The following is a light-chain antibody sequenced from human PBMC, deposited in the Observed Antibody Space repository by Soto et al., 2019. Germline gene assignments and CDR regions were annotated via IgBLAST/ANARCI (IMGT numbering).Light chain of an antibody. CDR1: SGHSSYA. CDR2: LNSDGSH. Sequence: QLVLTQSPSASASLGVSVKLTCTLSSGHSSYAIAWYQQQPEKGPRYLMKLNSDGSHTKGDGIPDRFSGSSSGAERYLTISSLQSEDEADYYCQTWGTGIQVFGGGTKLTVL. J-gene: IGLJ3*02. CDR3: QTWGTGIQV. V-gene: IGLV4-69*01.